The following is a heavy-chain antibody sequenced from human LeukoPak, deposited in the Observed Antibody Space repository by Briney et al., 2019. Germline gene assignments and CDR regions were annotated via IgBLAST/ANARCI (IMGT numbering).Heavy chain of an antibody. CDR3: ARRCSSTSCGFDP. V-gene: IGHV5-51*01. Sequence: KPGESLKISCQGSGYIFPDYYIIWVRQLPGKGLEWMGIIYPGNSETRYSPSFQGQVTISTDKSISTAYLQWSSLKASDTAMYYCARRCSSTSCGFDPWGQGTLVTVSS. D-gene: IGHD2-2*01. J-gene: IGHJ5*02. CDR2: IYPGNSET. CDR1: GYIFPDYY.